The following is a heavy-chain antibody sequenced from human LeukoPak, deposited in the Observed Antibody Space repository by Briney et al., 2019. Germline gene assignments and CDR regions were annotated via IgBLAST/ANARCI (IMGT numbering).Heavy chain of an antibody. CDR3: ASNRYYYDSSGYTDGAFDI. Sequence: GGSLRLXCAASGFTFDDYGMSWVRQAPGKGLEWVSGINWNGGSTGYADSVKGRFTISRDNAKNSLYLQMNSLRAEDTALYYCASNRYYYDSSGYTDGAFDIWGQGTMVTVSS. V-gene: IGHV3-20*04. D-gene: IGHD3-22*01. CDR1: GFTFDDYG. J-gene: IGHJ3*02. CDR2: INWNGGST.